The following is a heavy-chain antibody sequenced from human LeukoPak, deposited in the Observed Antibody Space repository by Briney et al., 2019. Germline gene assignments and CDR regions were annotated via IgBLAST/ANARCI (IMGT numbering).Heavy chain of an antibody. V-gene: IGHV4-38-2*01. CDR2: IYHSGST. D-gene: IGHD5-18*01. CDR3: ARLSEYSYGYVGL. J-gene: IGHJ4*02. Sequence: SETLSLTCAVSGYSISSGYYWGWIRQPPGKGLEWIGSIYHSGSTYYNPSLKSRVTISVDTSKNQFSLKLSSVTAADTAVYYCARLSEYSYGYVGLWGQRTLVTVSS. CDR1: GYSISSGYY.